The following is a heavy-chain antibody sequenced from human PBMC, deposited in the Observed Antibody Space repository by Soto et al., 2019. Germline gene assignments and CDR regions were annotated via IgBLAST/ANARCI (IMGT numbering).Heavy chain of an antibody. CDR3: VRGGGGGLFDP. CDR2: IYYSGST. J-gene: IGHJ5*02. D-gene: IGHD2-15*01. CDR1: GGSISSSSYY. Sequence: SETLSLTCTVSGGSISSSSYYWGWIRQPPGKGLEWIGSIYYSGSTYYNPSLKSRVTISVDTSKNQFSLKLSLTAEDTAIYYCVRGGGGGLFDPWGQGTMVTVSS. V-gene: IGHV4-39*01.